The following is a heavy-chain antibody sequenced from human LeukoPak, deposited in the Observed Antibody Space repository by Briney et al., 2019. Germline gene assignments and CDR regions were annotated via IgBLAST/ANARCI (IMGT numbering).Heavy chain of an antibody. CDR2: IYYSGST. J-gene: IGHJ4*02. CDR1: GGSISSGGYY. Sequence: SETLSLTCTVSGGSISSGGYYWSWIRQHPGKGLEWIGYIYYSGSTYYNPSLKSRVTISVDTSKNQFSLKLSSVTAADTAVYYCARDGIGGATAGDDYWGQGTLVIVSS. D-gene: IGHD3-16*01. CDR3: ARDGIGGATAGDDY. V-gene: IGHV4-31*03.